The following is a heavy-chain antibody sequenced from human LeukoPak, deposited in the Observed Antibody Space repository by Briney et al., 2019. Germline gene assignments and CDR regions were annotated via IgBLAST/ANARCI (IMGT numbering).Heavy chain of an antibody. J-gene: IGHJ5*02. CDR2: IYYSGST. D-gene: IGHD3-3*01. CDR1: GGSISSSGYY. CDR3: ARHWEGITIFGVVNNWFDP. Sequence: SETLSLTCTVSGGSISSSGYYWGWIRQPPGKGLEWIGSIYYSGSTYYNLSLKSRVTISVDTSKNQFSLKLSSVTAADTAVYYCARHWEGITIFGVVNNWFDPWGQGTLVTVSS. V-gene: IGHV4-39*01.